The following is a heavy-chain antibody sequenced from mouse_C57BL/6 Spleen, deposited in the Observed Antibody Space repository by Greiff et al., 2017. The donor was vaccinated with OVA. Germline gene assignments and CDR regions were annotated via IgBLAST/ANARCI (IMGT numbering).Heavy chain of an antibody. J-gene: IGHJ3*01. D-gene: IGHD2-4*01. CDR3: APIYYDYDRGFAY. V-gene: IGHV1-64*01. CDR2: IHPNSGST. Sequence: QVQLQQPGAELVKPGASVKLSCKASGYTFTSYWMHWVKQRPGQGLEWIGMIHPNSGSTNYNEKFKSKATLTVDKSSSTAYMQLSSLTSADSAVYYCAPIYYDYDRGFAYWGQGTLVTVSA. CDR1: GYTFTSYW.